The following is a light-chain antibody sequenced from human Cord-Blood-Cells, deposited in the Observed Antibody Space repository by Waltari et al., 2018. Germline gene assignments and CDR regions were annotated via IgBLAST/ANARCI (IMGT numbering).Light chain of an antibody. CDR1: QDISNY. V-gene: IGKV1-33*01. CDR2: DAS. Sequence: DIQMTQSPSSLSASVGDRVTITCQASQDISNYLNWYKQKPGKAPKLLIYDASNLETGVPSRFSGSGSGTDFTFTISSLQPEDIATYYCQQYDNLVLTFGGGTKVEIK. J-gene: IGKJ4*01. CDR3: QQYDNLVLT.